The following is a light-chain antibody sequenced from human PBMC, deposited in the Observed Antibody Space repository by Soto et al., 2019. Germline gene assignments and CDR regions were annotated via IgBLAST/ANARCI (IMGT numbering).Light chain of an antibody. CDR2: AAS. CDR3: QQRSNWPLA. Sequence: EIVLTQSPGTLSLSPGERATLSCRASQSVSSYLAWYQQKPGQAPRLLIHAASNRATGIPARFSGSGSGTDFTLTISSLQPEDFGVYYCQQRSNWPLAFGGGTKVEIK. CDR1: QSVSSY. V-gene: IGKV3-11*01. J-gene: IGKJ4*01.